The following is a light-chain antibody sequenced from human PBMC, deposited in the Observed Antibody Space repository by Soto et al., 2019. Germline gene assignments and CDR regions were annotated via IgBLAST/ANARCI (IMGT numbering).Light chain of an antibody. CDR2: DAS. V-gene: IGKV3-11*01. J-gene: IGKJ4*01. Sequence: EIVLTQSPATLSLSPGERATLSCMASQSVSSYLAWYQQKPGQAPRLLIYDASNRATGIPARFSGSGSGTDFTLTISSLEPEDFAVYYCQQRSNLVTFGGGTKVEIK. CDR1: QSVSSY. CDR3: QQRSNLVT.